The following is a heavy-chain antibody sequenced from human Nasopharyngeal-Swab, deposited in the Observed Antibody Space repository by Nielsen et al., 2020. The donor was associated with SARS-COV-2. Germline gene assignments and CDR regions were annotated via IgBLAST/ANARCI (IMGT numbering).Heavy chain of an antibody. CDR1: GSTFRRCS. CDR3: AKESGSYLYYYYGMDV. D-gene: IGHD1-26*01. Sequence: GGSLRLSCAATGSTFRRCSMSWVRQAPGKGLEWVSAISASGSSTYYADSVKGRFTISRDNSQTTLYLQMSSLRVEDTAVYYCAKESGSYLYYYYGMDVWGQGTTVTVSS. CDR2: ISASGSST. V-gene: IGHV3-23*01. J-gene: IGHJ6*02.